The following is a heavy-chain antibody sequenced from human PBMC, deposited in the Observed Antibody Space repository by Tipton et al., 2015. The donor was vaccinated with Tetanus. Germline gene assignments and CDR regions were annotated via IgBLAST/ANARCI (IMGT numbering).Heavy chain of an antibody. CDR2: INPNSGGT. CDR1: GYTFTGYY. Sequence: QMQLVQSGAEVKKPGASVKVSCKASGYTFTGYYMHWVRQAPGQVLEWMGWINPNSGGTNYAQKFQGRVTMTRDTSISTAYMGLSRLRSDDTAVYYWASLAPSSYSSGWYGGGNVYWGQGTLVTVSS. V-gene: IGHV1-2*02. CDR3: ASLAPSSYSSGWYGGGNVY. J-gene: IGHJ4*02. D-gene: IGHD6-19*01.